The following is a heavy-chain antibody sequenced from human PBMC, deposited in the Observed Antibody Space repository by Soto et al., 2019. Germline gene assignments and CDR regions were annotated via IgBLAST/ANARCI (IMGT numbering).Heavy chain of an antibody. CDR1: GCTFTSYC. Sequence: GASVKVSCKASGCTFTSYCMHWVRQAPGQGLEWMGIINPSGGSTSYAQKFQGRVTMTRDTSASTVYMELSSLRSEDTAVYYCARANINYYDSSGYYYYWGQGTLVTV. V-gene: IGHV1-46*03. CDR3: ARANINYYDSSGYYYY. CDR2: INPSGGST. D-gene: IGHD3-22*01. J-gene: IGHJ4*02.